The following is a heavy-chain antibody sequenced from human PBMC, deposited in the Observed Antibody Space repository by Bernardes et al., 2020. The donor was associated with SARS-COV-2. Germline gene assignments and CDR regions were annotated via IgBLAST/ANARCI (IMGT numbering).Heavy chain of an antibody. CDR1: GGSISSYY. D-gene: IGHD3-3*01. J-gene: IGHJ6*02. Sequence: SETLYLTCTVSGGSISSYYWYWIRQPPEQGMGWIGNRYISWSTNNNPSLKSPVTISVATSKTQFSMKLSSVTVADTAVYYCARQDIGAIFGVVITPAGMDVWGQGTTVTVSS. V-gene: IGHV4-59*08. CDR3: ARQDIGAIFGVVITPAGMDV. CDR2: RYISWST.